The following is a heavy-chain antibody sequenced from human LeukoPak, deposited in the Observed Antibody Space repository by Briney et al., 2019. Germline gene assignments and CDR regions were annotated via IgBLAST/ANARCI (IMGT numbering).Heavy chain of an antibody. Sequence: GGSLRLSCAASGFTFSSYDMHWVRQATGKGLEWVSAIGTAGDTYYPGSVKGRFTISTENAKNSLYLQMNSLRAGDTAVYYCARGGWGSSGAYYFDYWGQGTLVTVSS. D-gene: IGHD6-19*01. V-gene: IGHV3-13*01. CDR3: ARGGWGSSGAYYFDY. CDR2: IGTAGDT. CDR1: GFTFSSYD. J-gene: IGHJ4*02.